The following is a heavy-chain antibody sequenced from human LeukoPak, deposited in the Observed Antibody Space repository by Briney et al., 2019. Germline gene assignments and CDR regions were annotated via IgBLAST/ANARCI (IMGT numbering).Heavy chain of an antibody. CDR3: ARSDGYGLVGI. V-gene: IGHV4-39*07. CDR2: IYSSGST. Sequence: TSETLSLTCRVSGASINSGSNYWGWIRQPPGKTLEWIGSIYSSGSTYYNPSLKSRVIIMIDTPKNHFSLTLSSVTAADTAVYYCARSDGYGLVGIWGQGTMVTVSS. J-gene: IGHJ3*02. CDR1: GASINSGSNY. D-gene: IGHD5-18*01.